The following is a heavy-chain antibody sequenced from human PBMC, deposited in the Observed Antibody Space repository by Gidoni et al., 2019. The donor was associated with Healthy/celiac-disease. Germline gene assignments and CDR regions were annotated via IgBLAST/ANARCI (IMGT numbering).Heavy chain of an antibody. CDR3: ARDNNVDTMIVVGFYMDV. CDR2: ISSSSSTI. Sequence: EVQLVESGGGLVQPGGSLRLSCAASGFTFRSDSMNWVRQAPGKGLEWISYISSSSSTIYYADSVKGRFTISRDNAKNSLYLQMNSLRAEDTAVYYCARDNNVDTMIVVGFYMDVWGKGTTVTVSS. V-gene: IGHV3-48*01. J-gene: IGHJ6*03. D-gene: IGHD3-22*01. CDR1: GFTFRSDS.